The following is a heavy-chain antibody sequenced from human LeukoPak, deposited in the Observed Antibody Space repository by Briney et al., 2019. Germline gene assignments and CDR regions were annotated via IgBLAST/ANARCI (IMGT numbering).Heavy chain of an antibody. J-gene: IGHJ4*02. CDR1: GYTFTSYY. Sequence: ASVKVSCKASGYTFTSYYMHWVRQAPGRGLEWMGIINPSGGSTSYAQKFQGRVTMTRDTSTSTVYMELSSLRSEDTAVYYCARDPHYYDSSGSWYYFDYWGQGTLVTVSS. CDR3: ARDPHYYDSSGSWYYFDY. D-gene: IGHD3-22*01. CDR2: INPSGGST. V-gene: IGHV1-46*01.